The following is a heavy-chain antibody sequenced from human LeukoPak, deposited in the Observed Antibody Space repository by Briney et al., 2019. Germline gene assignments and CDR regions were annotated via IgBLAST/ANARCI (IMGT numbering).Heavy chain of an antibody. V-gene: IGHV1-2*02. CDR1: GYTFTGYY. D-gene: IGHD3-16*01. CDR3: ARDGGIYHDNSYTYFGPGDY. CDR2: INPDSGINPDNGGT. J-gene: IGHJ4*02. Sequence: ASVKVSCKASGYTFTGYYIHWVRQAPGQGLEWMRWINPDSGINPDNGGTNYAQRFQGRVTMTGDTSITTAYMELSGLRSDDTAVYYCARDGGIYHDNSYTYFGPGDYWGQGTLVTVSS.